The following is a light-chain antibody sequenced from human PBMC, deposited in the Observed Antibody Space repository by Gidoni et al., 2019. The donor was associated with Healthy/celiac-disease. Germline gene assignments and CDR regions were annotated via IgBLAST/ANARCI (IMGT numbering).Light chain of an antibody. J-gene: IGKJ3*01. Sequence: ELVLPQSPGTLSLSPGDRATLTCRASQSVSSSYLAWYQQKPGQAPRRLIYGASSRATGIPDRFSGGGSGTDFTLTIRRLEPEDFAVYYCQQYGSSFGPGTKVEIK. CDR3: QQYGSS. CDR1: QSVSSSY. V-gene: IGKV3-20*01. CDR2: GAS.